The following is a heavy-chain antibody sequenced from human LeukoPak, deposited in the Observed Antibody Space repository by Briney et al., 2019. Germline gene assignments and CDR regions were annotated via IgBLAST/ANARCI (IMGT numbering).Heavy chain of an antibody. V-gene: IGHV1-24*01. CDR1: GYTLTELS. Sequence: ASVKVSCKVSGYTLTELSMHWVRQAPGKGLEWMGGFDPEDGETIYAQKFQGRVTMTEDTSTDTAYMELSSLRSEDTAVYYCARAGYIAAAGTVWFDPWGQGTLVTVSS. CDR2: FDPEDGET. D-gene: IGHD6-13*01. CDR3: ARAGYIAAAGTVWFDP. J-gene: IGHJ5*02.